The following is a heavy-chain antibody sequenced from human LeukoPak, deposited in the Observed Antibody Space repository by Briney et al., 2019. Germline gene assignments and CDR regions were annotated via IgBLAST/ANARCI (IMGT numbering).Heavy chain of an antibody. CDR1: GGSFSGYY. Sequence: SETLSLTCAVYGGSFSGYYWSWICQPPGKGLEWIGEINHSGSTNYNPSLKSRVTISVYTSKNQFSLKLSSVTAADTAVYYCARGVYYDSSGYSNFDYWGQGILVTVSS. J-gene: IGHJ4*02. CDR3: ARGVYYDSSGYSNFDY. CDR2: INHSGST. D-gene: IGHD3-22*01. V-gene: IGHV4-34*01.